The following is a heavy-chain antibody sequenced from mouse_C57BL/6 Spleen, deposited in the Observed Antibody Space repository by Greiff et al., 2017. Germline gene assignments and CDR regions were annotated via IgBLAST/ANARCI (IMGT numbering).Heavy chain of an antibody. J-gene: IGHJ1*03. D-gene: IGHD2-12*01. Sequence: ESGPGLVKPSQSLSLTCSVTGYSITSGYYWNWIRQFPGNKLEWMGYISYDGSNNYNPSLKNRISITRDTSKNQFFLKLNSVTTEDTATYYCARYHSWYFDGWGTGTTVTVSS. V-gene: IGHV3-6*01. CDR2: ISYDGSN. CDR3: ARYHSWYFDG. CDR1: GYSITSGYY.